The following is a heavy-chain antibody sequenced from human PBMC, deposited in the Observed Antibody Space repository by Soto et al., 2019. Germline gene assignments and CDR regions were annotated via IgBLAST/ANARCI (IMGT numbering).Heavy chain of an antibody. Sequence: EVQLVESGGGLVQPGGSLRLSCAASGFTFSSYEMNWVRQAPGKGLEWVSYISSSGSTIYYADSVKGRFTISIDNAKNSLYLQMNSLRAEDTAVYYCAVGAEDYYYGMDVWGQGTTVTVSS. CDR2: ISSSGSTI. CDR1: GFTFSSYE. J-gene: IGHJ6*02. V-gene: IGHV3-48*03. D-gene: IGHD1-26*01. CDR3: AVGAEDYYYGMDV.